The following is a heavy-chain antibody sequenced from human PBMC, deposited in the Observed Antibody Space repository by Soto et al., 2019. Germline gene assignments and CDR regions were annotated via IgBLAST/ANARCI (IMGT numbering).Heavy chain of an antibody. V-gene: IGHV4-59*01. CDR1: TGSMRTYY. CDR3: ARDDTTGLFDF. D-gene: IGHD4-17*01. J-gene: IGHJ4*02. CDR2: ISHTGRT. Sequence: QVQLQESGPGLVRPAETLSLTCSVSTGSMRTYYWTWIRQSPGKGLEWIGQISHTGRTKYNPSLESQVTISVDTSRKQFSLNLTSVTAAATAIYYCARDDTTGLFDFGGQGTLVTVSS.